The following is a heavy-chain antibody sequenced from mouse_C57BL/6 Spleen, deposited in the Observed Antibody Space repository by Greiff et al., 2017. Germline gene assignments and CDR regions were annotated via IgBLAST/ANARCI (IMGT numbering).Heavy chain of an antibody. D-gene: IGHD3-1*01. CDR3: ASSVYA. J-gene: IGHJ2*01. Sequence: QVQLKQSGAELARPGASVKLSCKASGYTFTSYGISWVKQRTGQGLEWIGEIYPRSGNTYYNEKFKGKATLTADKSSSTAYMELRSLTSEDSAVYFCASSVYAWGQGTTLTVSS. CDR1: GYTFTSYG. V-gene: IGHV1-81*01. CDR2: IYPRSGNT.